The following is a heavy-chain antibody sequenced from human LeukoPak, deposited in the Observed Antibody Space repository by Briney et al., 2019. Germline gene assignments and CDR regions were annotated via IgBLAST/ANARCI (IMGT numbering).Heavy chain of an antibody. CDR2: ISSSGSTI. Sequence: PGGALRLSCAASGFTFSSYEMNWGRPAPGKGLEWGSYISSSGSTIYYADSVKGRFTISRDNAKNSLYLQMNSLRVEDTAVYYCVRADAKKTAMVDYWGRGTLVAVSS. CDR1: GFTFSSYE. V-gene: IGHV3-48*03. D-gene: IGHD5-18*01. CDR3: VRADAKKTAMVDY. J-gene: IGHJ4*02.